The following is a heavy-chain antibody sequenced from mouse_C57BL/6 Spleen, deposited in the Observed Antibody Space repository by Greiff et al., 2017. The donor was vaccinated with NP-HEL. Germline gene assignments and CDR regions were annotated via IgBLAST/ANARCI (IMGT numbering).Heavy chain of an antibody. CDR1: GYAFSSSW. J-gene: IGHJ4*01. Sequence: QVQLKESGPELVKPGASVKISCKASGYAFSSSWMNWVKQRPGKGLEWIGRIYPGDGDTNYNGKFKGKATLTADKSYSTAYMQLSSLTSEDSAVYFCARGLGGGEGYWGQGTSVTVSS. CDR2: IYPGDGDT. D-gene: IGHD4-1*01. CDR3: ARGLGGGEGY. V-gene: IGHV1-82*01.